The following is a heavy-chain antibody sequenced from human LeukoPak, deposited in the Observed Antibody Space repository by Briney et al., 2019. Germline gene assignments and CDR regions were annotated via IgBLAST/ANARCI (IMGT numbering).Heavy chain of an antibody. CDR3: ARDRSTVLGNAYYYYMDV. Sequence: GGSLRLSCAASGFTFSSYSMNWVRQAPGKGLEWVSSISSSSSYIYYADSVKGRFTISRDNAKNSLYLQMNSLRAEDTGVYYCARDRSTVLGNAYYYYMDVWGKGTTVTISS. CDR1: GFTFSSYS. D-gene: IGHD4-17*01. CDR2: ISSSSSYI. J-gene: IGHJ6*03. V-gene: IGHV3-21*01.